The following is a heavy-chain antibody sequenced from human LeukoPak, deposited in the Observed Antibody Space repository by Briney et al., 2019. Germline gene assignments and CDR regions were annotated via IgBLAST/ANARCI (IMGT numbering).Heavy chain of an antibody. Sequence: SETLSLTCTVSGCSISSSSYYWGWIRQPPGKGLEWVGSIYYSGSTYYNPSLKSRVTISVDTSKNQFSLRLSSVTAADTAVYHCATDSSSYDAFDIWGQGTMVTVSS. CDR2: IYYSGST. D-gene: IGHD6-6*01. CDR1: GCSISSSSYY. V-gene: IGHV4-39*07. CDR3: ATDSSSYDAFDI. J-gene: IGHJ3*02.